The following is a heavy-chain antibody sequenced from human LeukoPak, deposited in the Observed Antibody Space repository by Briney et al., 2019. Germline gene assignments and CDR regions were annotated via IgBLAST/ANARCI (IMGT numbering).Heavy chain of an antibody. CDR1: GFTFSSYA. D-gene: IGHD3-22*01. CDR3: DSGYRPFDF. J-gene: IGHJ4*02. Sequence: PGGSLRLSCAASGFTFSSYAMNWVRQAPGQRLEWISSITSSSRYVFYADSVRGRFTISRDNAKNSLFLQMNFLRAEDTAVYYCDSGYRPFDFWGQGTLVTVSS. CDR2: ITSSSRYV. V-gene: IGHV3-21*01.